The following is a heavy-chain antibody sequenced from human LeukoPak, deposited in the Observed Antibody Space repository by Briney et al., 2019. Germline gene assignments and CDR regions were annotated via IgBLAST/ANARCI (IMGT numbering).Heavy chain of an antibody. V-gene: IGHV4-59*01. D-gene: IGHD7-27*01. J-gene: IGHJ4*02. Sequence: PSETLSLTCTVSGGPISSYYWSWIRQPPGKGLEWIGYIYYSGSTNYNPSLKSRVTISVDTSKNQFSLKLSSVTAADTAVYYCARDLGTFDYWGQGTLVTVSS. CDR1: GGPISSYY. CDR2: IYYSGST. CDR3: ARDLGTFDY.